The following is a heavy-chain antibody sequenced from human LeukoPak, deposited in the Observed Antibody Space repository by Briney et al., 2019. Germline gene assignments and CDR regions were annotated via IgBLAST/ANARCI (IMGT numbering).Heavy chain of an antibody. V-gene: IGHV4-4*07. CDR1: GGSMGIKY. J-gene: IGHJ4*02. CDR3: ARGLVVGLTFIWGANDC. CDR2: IYTSGNT. D-gene: IGHD2-15*01. Sequence: PSETLSLTCTVAGGSMGIKYWNWIRQPAGEGLEWIGRIYTSGNTNYNPSLKSRVIMSVDTSKNQFSLKLRSVTAADTAVYYCARGLVVGLTFIWGANDCWGQGTLVTVSS.